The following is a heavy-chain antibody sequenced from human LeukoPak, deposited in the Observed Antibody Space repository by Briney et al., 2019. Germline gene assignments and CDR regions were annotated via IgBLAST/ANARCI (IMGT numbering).Heavy chain of an antibody. CDR1: GFTLSNYW. CDR3: ARIYYDSSGGY. V-gene: IGHV3-7*01. CDR2: IKQDGSEK. Sequence: GGSLRLSCVAPGFTLSNYWMSWVRQAPGKGLEWVANIKQDGSEKYYVDSVRGRLTISRDNAKNSLYLQMDSLRVEDTAVYYCARIYYDSSGGYWGQGTLVTVSS. J-gene: IGHJ4*02. D-gene: IGHD3-22*01.